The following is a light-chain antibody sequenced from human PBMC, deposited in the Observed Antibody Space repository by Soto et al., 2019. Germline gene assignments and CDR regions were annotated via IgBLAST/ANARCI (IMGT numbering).Light chain of an antibody. Sequence: NFMLTQPQSVSESAGKTVIISCTGSGGSVDSNYVQWYQQRPGSAPTTVIYEDDQRPSGVPDRFSGSVDSSSNSASLTISGLKTEDEADYYCQSYDRSNQWIFGGGTKLT. CDR3: QSYDRSNQWI. CDR2: EDD. V-gene: IGLV6-57*02. CDR1: GGSVDSNY. J-gene: IGLJ2*01.